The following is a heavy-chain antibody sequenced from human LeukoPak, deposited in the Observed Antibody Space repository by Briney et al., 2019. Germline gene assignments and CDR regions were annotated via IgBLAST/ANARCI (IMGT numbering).Heavy chain of an antibody. D-gene: IGHD3-3*01. V-gene: IGHV4-34*01. J-gene: IGHJ4*02. CDR2: INHSGST. CDR1: GGSFSGYY. Sequence: SETLSLTCAVYGGSFSGYYWSWIRQPPGKGLEWIGEINHSGSTNYNPSLKSRVTISVDTSKNQFSLKLSSVTAADTAVYYCARGQEYYDFWSGYRYYFDYWGQGTLVTVSS. CDR3: ARGQEYYDFWSGYRYYFDY.